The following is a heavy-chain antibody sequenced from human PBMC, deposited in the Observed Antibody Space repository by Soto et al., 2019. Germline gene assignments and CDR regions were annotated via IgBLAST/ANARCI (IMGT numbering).Heavy chain of an antibody. CDR3: ARGGYDFWSGYYGVYYYYMDV. Sequence: ASVKVSCKASGYTFSDYAIHWVRQAPGQGLEWMGWMNPNSGNTGYAQKFQGRVTMTRNTSISTAYMELSSLRSEDTAVYYCARGGYDFWSGYYGVYYYYMDVWGKGTTVTVSS. V-gene: IGHV1-8*02. CDR2: MNPNSGNT. J-gene: IGHJ6*03. CDR1: GYTFSDYA. D-gene: IGHD3-3*01.